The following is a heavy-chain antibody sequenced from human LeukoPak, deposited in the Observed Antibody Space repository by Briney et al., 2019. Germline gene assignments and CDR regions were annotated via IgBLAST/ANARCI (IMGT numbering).Heavy chain of an antibody. V-gene: IGHV3-21*04. CDR1: GLTFSSYS. CDR2: ISSSSSYI. CDR3: ARVAAAGYYFDY. Sequence: GGSLRLSCAASGLTFSSYSMNWVRQAPGKGLEWVSSISSSSSYIYYADSVKGRFTISRDDAKNSLYLQMNSLRAEDTAVYYCARVAAAGYYFDYWGQGTLVTVSS. D-gene: IGHD6-13*01. J-gene: IGHJ4*02.